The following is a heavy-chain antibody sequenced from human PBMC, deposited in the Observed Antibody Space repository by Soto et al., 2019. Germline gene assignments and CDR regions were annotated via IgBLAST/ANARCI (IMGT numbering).Heavy chain of an antibody. D-gene: IGHD3-3*01. Sequence: GGSLRLSCAASGFTFSSYAMSWVRQAPGKGLEWVSAISCSGGSTYYADSVKGRFTISRDSSKNTLYLQMNSLRAEDTAVYYFAKGTYYDFWSGHSDAFDIWGQGTMVTVSS. J-gene: IGHJ3*02. CDR3: AKGTYYDFWSGHSDAFDI. CDR2: ISCSGGST. CDR1: GFTFSSYA. V-gene: IGHV3-23*01.